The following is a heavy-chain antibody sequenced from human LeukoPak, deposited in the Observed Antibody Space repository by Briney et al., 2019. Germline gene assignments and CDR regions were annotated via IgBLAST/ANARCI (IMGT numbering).Heavy chain of an antibody. V-gene: IGHV3-30*02. CDR3: AKDVLFSAAGTSSFDY. J-gene: IGHJ4*02. Sequence: GGSLRLSCAASGFTFSSYGMHWVRQAPGKGLEWVAFIRYDGSNKYYADSVKGRFTISRDNSKNTLYLQMNSLRAEDTAVYYCAKDVLFSAAGTSSFDYGGQGPLVTVSS. CDR1: GFTFSSYG. D-gene: IGHD1-1*01. CDR2: IRYDGSNK.